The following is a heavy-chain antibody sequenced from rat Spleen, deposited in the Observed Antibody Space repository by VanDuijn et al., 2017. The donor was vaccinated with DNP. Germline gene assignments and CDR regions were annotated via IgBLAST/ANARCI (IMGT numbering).Heavy chain of an antibody. CDR3: TTREIYGGYDY. J-gene: IGHJ2*01. D-gene: IGHD1-11*01. V-gene: IGHV5S10*01. CDR2: IIYDGSRA. CDR1: GFIFSDYA. Sequence: EVQLVESGGGLVQPGRSLKLSCATSGFIFSDYAMAWVRQSPKMGLEWVATIIYDGSRAFYRDSVTGRFTISRDFAKSTLYLQMDSLRSEDSATYFCTTREIYGGYDYWGQGVMVTVSS.